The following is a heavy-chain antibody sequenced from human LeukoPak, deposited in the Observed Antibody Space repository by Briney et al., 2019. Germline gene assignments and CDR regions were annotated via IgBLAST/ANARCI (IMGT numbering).Heavy chain of an antibody. D-gene: IGHD1-26*01. J-gene: IGHJ4*02. CDR3: VKDLEYGSSPH. CDR1: GFIFSSYP. CDR2: INSNGDGT. V-gene: IGHV3-64D*06. Sequence: PGGSLRLSCSASGFIFSSYPMHWVRQAPGKGLEYISGINSNGDGTYHADSVKGRFTMSRDNSKNTLYLQMSSLRVEDTAVYYCVKDLEYGSSPHWGQGTLVTVSS.